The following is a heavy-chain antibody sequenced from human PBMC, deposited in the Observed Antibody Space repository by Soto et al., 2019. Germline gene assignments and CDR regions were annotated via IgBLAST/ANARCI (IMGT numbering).Heavy chain of an antibody. J-gene: IGHJ4*02. CDR3: ARHSLATQPGDY. CDR1: GYSFSTYW. CDR2: IYPGDSDT. Sequence: GESLKISCKASGYSFSTYWIAWVRQRPGKGLDWMGIIYPGDSDTRYSPSFQGQVTISVDNSIDTAYLEWTTLRASDSAMYYCARHSLATQPGDYWGQGTRVAVSS. D-gene: IGHD5-12*01. V-gene: IGHV5-51*01.